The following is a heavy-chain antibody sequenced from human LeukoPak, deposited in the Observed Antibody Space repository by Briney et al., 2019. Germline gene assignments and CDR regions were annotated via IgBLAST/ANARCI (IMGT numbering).Heavy chain of an antibody. CDR3: ARGLYYYGSGSYYNAIDY. D-gene: IGHD3-10*01. J-gene: IGHJ4*02. CDR1: GGSISSSSYY. V-gene: IGHV4-39*07. CDR2: IYYSGST. Sequence: SETLSLTCTVSGGSISSSSYYWGWIRQPPGKGLEWIGSIYYSGSTNYNPSLKSRVTISVDTSKNQFSLKLSSVTAADTAVYYCARGLYYYGSGSYYNAIDYWGQGTLVTVSS.